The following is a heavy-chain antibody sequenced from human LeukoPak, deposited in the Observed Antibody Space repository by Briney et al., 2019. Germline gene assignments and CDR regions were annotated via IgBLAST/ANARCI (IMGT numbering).Heavy chain of an antibody. D-gene: IGHD3-10*01. J-gene: IGHJ5*02. CDR1: GYSISSGYY. CDR2: IYHSGST. CDR3: ARRIYYYYGSGSYYRNWFDP. Sequence: PSETLSLTCTVSGYSISSGYYWGWIRQPPGKGLEWIGSIYHSGSTYYNPSLKSRVTISVDTSKNQFSLKLSSVTAADTAVYYCARRIYYYYGSGSYYRNWFDPWGQGTLATVSS. V-gene: IGHV4-38-2*02.